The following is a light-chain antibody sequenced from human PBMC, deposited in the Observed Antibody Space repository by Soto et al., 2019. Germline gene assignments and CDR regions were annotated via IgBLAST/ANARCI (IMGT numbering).Light chain of an antibody. CDR1: QSFNSIY. J-gene: IGKJ5*01. V-gene: IGKV3-20*01. CDR2: GAS. CDR3: QQYGSSPIT. Sequence: SVLMQSPGTLSLPPGERATLSCRASQSFNSIYLAWYQQKPGQAPMLLIYGASTRATGIPDRFSGSGSGTDFTLSISSLEPEDFAVYYCQQYGSSPITFGQGTRLEI.